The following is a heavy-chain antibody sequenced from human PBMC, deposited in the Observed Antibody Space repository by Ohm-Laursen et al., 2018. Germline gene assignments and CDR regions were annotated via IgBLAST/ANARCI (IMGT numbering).Heavy chain of an antibody. CDR3: TRDPESVGPAFAN. CDR2: INGDGTIT. Sequence: LSLTCAASGFTFSNYWMHWVRQAPGRGLVWVSRINGDGTITNYADSVKGRFTITRDNAKNTVNLEMSSLRAEDTAIYYCTRDPESVGPAFANWGQGTPVTVSS. D-gene: IGHD1-14*01. J-gene: IGHJ4*02. CDR1: GFTFSNYW. V-gene: IGHV3-74*01.